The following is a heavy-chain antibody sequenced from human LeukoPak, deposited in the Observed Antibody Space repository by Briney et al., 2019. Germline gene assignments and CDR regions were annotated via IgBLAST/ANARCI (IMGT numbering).Heavy chain of an antibody. V-gene: IGHV3-74*01. Sequence: GGSLRLSCAASGFTISNQWMHWVRQAPGKGLVWVSRINTDGRGTDYAASVQGRFTISRDNTKNTLFLQMNSLRAEDTGVYYCARAPSEIGGYYPEYFRHWGQGTLVTVSS. CDR2: INTDGRGT. CDR1: GFTISNQW. J-gene: IGHJ1*01. CDR3: ARAPSEIGGYYPEYFRH. D-gene: IGHD3-22*01.